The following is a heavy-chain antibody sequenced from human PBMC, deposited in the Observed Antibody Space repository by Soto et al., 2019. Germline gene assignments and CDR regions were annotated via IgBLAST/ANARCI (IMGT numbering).Heavy chain of an antibody. CDR1: GFTFSSYW. J-gene: IGHJ6*02. D-gene: IGHD6-13*01. V-gene: IGHV3-7*03. CDR3: TRDNCRGDSRSSDYYYDMDV. Sequence: GGSLRLSCAASGFTFSSYWMSWVRQAPGKGLEWVANIKQDGSEKYYVDSVKGRFTISRDNAKNSLYLQMNSLRAEDTAVYYCTRDNCRGDSRSSDYYYDMDVWGQGTTVTVSS. CDR2: IKQDGSEK.